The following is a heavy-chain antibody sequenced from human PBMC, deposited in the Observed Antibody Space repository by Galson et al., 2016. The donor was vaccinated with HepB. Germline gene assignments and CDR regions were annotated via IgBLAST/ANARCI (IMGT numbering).Heavy chain of an antibody. CDR2: ISYDGSEK. CDR3: WVSGDYDGGGGTITPLDY. D-gene: IGHD4-17*01. Sequence: SLRLSCAASGFTFSSYGMHWVRQAPGKGLEWVAVISYDGSEKYYADSVKGRFTISRDNSKNTLYLQMNSLRAEDTAVYYVWVSGDYDGGGGTITPLDYWGQGTLVTVSS. J-gene: IGHJ4*02. V-gene: IGHV3-30*03. CDR1: GFTFSSYG.